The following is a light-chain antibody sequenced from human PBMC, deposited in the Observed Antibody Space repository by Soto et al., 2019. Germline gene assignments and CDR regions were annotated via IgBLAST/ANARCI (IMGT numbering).Light chain of an antibody. CDR2: DAS. CDR3: QQRSNWPPSVT. J-gene: IGKJ4*01. Sequence: EIVLRQSPATLSLSPGERATLSCRASQSVSSYLAWYQQKPGQAPRLLIYDASNRATGIPARFSGSGSGTDFTLTISSLEPEDFAVYYCQQRSNWPPSVTFGGGTKVEIK. V-gene: IGKV3-11*01. CDR1: QSVSSY.